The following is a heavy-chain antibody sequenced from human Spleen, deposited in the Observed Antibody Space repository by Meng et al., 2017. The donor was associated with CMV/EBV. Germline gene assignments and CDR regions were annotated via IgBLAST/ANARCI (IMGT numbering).Heavy chain of an antibody. CDR3: TRHMSNYYDSSGYYDDAFDI. V-gene: IGHV3-9*01. CDR2: ISWNSGSI. D-gene: IGHD3-22*01. CDR1: GFTFDDHA. J-gene: IGHJ3*02. Sequence: SLKISCAASGFTFDDHAMHWVRQAPGKGLEWVSGISWNSGSIGYADSVKGRFTISRDDSKNTAYLQMNSLKTEDTAVYYCTRHMSNYYDSSGYYDDAFDIWGQGTMVTVSS.